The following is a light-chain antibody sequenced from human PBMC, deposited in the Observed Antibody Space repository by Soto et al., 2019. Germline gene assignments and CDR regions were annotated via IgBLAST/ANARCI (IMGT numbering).Light chain of an antibody. CDR1: QNIRNW. V-gene: IGKV1-5*01. Sequence: IQVNHSPSTLSAKIGDSVTLPFRASQNIRNWLAWYQQKPGKAPNPLIYDASSLKSGVPARFSGSGSGTEFTLTISSLQPDDFATYYCQQYNTYSTFGQGTRLEI. CDR3: QQYNTYST. J-gene: IGKJ5*01. CDR2: DAS.